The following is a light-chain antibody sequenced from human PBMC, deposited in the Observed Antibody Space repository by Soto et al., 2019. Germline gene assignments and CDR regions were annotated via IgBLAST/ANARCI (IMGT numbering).Light chain of an antibody. V-gene: IGKV1-5*03. CDR2: KVS. Sequence: DIQMTQSPSTLSASVGDRVTITCRASESIGSWLAWNQQKPGKAPKVLIYKVSALKSGVPSRFTGSGSGTEFXXTISSLQPDDFATYYCQQYNSYSRTFGQGTKVEIK. CDR3: QQYNSYSRT. J-gene: IGKJ1*01. CDR1: ESIGSW.